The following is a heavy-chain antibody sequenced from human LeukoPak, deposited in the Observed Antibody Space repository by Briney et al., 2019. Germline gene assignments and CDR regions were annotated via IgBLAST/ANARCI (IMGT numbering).Heavy chain of an antibody. J-gene: IGHJ3*02. V-gene: IGHV3-20*04. CDR1: GFNFDDYA. Sequence: GGSLRLSCAASGFNFDDYAMSWVRQAPGKGLGWVSSINWNGGSTGYADSVKGRFTISRDNAKNSLYLQMNSLRAEDTALYYCARVTSSGWYGNPKNAFDIWGQGTMVTVSS. D-gene: IGHD6-19*01. CDR2: INWNGGST. CDR3: ARVTSSGWYGNPKNAFDI.